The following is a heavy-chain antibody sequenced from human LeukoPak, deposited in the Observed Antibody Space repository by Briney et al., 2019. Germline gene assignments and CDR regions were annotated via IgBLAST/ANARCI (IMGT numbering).Heavy chain of an antibody. CDR2: ISSSSYI. CDR3: ARVWFVPPYYYYGMDV. D-gene: IGHD3-10*01. V-gene: IGHV3-21*01. J-gene: IGHJ6*02. Sequence: GGSLRLSCAASGFTFSSYSMNWVRQAPGKGLEWVSSISSSSYIYYADSVKGRFTISRDNAKNSLYLQMNSLRAEDTAVYYCARVWFVPPYYYYGMDVWGQGTTVTVSS. CDR1: GFTFSSYS.